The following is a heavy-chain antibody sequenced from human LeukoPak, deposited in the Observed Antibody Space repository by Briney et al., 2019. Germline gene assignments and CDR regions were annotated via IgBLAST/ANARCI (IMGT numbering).Heavy chain of an antibody. Sequence: GGSLRLSCAASGFTFSSYGMHWVRQAPGKGLEWVAFIRYDGSNKYYADSVKGRFTISRDNSKNTLYLQMNSLRAEDTAVYYCARVSRFHNVYYGMDVWGQGTTVTVSS. CDR3: ARVSRFHNVYYGMDV. J-gene: IGHJ6*02. CDR1: GFTFSSYG. V-gene: IGHV3-30*02. D-gene: IGHD1-1*01. CDR2: IRYDGSNK.